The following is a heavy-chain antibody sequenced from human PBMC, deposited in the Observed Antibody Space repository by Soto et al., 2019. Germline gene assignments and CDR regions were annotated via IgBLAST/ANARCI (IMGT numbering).Heavy chain of an antibody. CDR2: TIPFFGTA. CDR3: ERERIAVVRGVMFIWFDP. J-gene: IGHJ5*02. V-gene: IGHV1-69*01. CDR1: GGTFSSYA. D-gene: IGHD3-10*01. Sequence: QVQLVQSGAEVKKPGSSVKVSCKASGGTFSSYAISWVRQAPGQGLEWMGGTIPFFGTANYAQKFQGRVTFSAAESTSAAYMELRSLRSVDTAVCYCERERIAVVRGVMFIWFDPMCQGEMVTVS.